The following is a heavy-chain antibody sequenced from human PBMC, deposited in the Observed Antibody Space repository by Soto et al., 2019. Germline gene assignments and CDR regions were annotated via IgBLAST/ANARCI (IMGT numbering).Heavy chain of an antibody. Sequence: QLQLQESGPGLVKPSETLSLTCTVSAGSISRSNYYWGWIRQPPGKGLEWIGSMYSSGNTYYNPCLQSRVTLSVNTSKNQFSLKLTSVTAADTAVYYCARQTYDSSGYYYGAWGQGTLVTVSS. D-gene: IGHD3-22*01. CDR1: AGSISRSNYY. CDR2: MYSSGNT. V-gene: IGHV4-39*01. CDR3: ARQTYDSSGYYYGA. J-gene: IGHJ5*02.